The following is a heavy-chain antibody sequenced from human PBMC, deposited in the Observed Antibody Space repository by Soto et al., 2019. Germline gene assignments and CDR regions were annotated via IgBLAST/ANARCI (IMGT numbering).Heavy chain of an antibody. D-gene: IGHD2-15*01. CDR3: AIPHQTGIFGSQQ. J-gene: IGHJ1*01. Sequence: GASVNVSCKASGYTFTSYDINWVRQATGQGLEWMGWMNPNSGNTDYAQKFQGRVTMTRNTSISTAYMELSSLRSEDTAVYYCAIPHQTGIFGSQQCGQGTRVTVSS. CDR1: GYTFTSYD. CDR2: MNPNSGNT. V-gene: IGHV1-8*01.